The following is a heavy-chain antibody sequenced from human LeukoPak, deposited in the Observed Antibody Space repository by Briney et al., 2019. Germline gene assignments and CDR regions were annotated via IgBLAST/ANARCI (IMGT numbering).Heavy chain of an antibody. Sequence: ASVKVSCKAAGYTFTGYYLHWVRQAPGQGLECMGWINPNTGGTNYAQKFQCRVTMTRDTSISTAYMELSRLRSDDTAVYYCARDEKGAGGYWGQGTLVTVSS. J-gene: IGHJ4*02. CDR1: GYTFTGYY. D-gene: IGHD1-26*01. V-gene: IGHV1-2*02. CDR2: INPNTGGT. CDR3: ARDEKGAGGY.